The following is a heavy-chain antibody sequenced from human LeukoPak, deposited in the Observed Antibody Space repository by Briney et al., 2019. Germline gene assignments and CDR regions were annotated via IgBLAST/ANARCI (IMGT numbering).Heavy chain of an antibody. J-gene: IGHJ1*01. V-gene: IGHV3-23*01. CDR2: ISGSGGST. Sequence: GGSLRLSCAASGFTFSSYAMSWVRQAPGKELEWVSAISGSGGSTYYADSVKGRFTISRDNSKNTLYLQMNSLRAEDTAIYYCARGGGRSGYFLHWGQGTLVTVSS. CDR1: GFTFSSYA. CDR3: ARGGGRSGYFLH. D-gene: IGHD6-19*01.